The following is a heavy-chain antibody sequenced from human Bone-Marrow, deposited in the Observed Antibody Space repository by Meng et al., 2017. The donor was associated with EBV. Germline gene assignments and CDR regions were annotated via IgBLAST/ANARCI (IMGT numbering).Heavy chain of an antibody. Sequence: QLVQSGAEVKKPRTSVKVCCKASGGTFSSYAISWVRQAPGQGLGWMGGITPIFGTANSAQKFQGRVTITADESTSTAYMELSSLRSEDTAVYYCARGGELLESFDYWGQGTLVTVSS. D-gene: IGHD1-26*01. CDR1: GGTFSSYA. V-gene: IGHV1-69*13. J-gene: IGHJ4*02. CDR3: ARGGELLESFDY. CDR2: ITPIFGTA.